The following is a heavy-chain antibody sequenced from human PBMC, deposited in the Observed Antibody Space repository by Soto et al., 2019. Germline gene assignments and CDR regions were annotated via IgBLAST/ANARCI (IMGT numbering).Heavy chain of an antibody. CDR1: GFTFSTYW. J-gene: IGHJ4*02. CDR3: VRDKGGSDGF. CDR2: INRDGSRT. V-gene: IGHV3-74*01. D-gene: IGHD2-15*01. Sequence: EVQLVESGGGLVQPGGSLRLSCAASGFTFSTYWMHWVRQAPGKGLVWVSRINRDGSRTNHADSVKGRFTISRDNAKNTLYQQMNSLRVEDTAVYYCVRDKGGSDGFWGQGTLVTVS.